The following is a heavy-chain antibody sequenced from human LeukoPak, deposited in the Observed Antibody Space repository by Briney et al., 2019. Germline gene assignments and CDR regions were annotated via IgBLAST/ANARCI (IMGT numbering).Heavy chain of an antibody. D-gene: IGHD4-17*01. CDR3: ARHDISMTTAFQH. CDR1: GFTFSSYS. J-gene: IGHJ1*01. V-gene: IGHV3-21*01. Sequence: GGSLRLSCAASGFTFSSYSMNWVRQAPGKGLEWVSSISSSSSYIYYADSVKGRFTISRDNAKNSLYLQMNSLRAEDTAVYYCARHDISMTTAFQHWGQGTLVTVSS. CDR2: ISSSSSYI.